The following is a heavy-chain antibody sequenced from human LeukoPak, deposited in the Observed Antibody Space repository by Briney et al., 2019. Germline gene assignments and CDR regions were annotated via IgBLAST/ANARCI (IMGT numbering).Heavy chain of an antibody. CDR1: GFTFSTYG. V-gene: IGHV3-30*03. CDR2: ISYDGSNK. Sequence: PGRSLRLSCAASGFTFSTYGMQWVRQAPGKGLEWVAVISYDGSNKHYADSVKGRFTISRDNSKNTLYLQMNSLRAEDTAVYYCARWGSWPHYFDYWGQGTLVTVSS. D-gene: IGHD6-13*01. CDR3: ARWGSWPHYFDY. J-gene: IGHJ4*02.